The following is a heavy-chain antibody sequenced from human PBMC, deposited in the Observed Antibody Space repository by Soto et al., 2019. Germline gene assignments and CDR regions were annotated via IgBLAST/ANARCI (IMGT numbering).Heavy chain of an antibody. Sequence: GGSLRLSCAASGFTFSSYGMHWVRQAPGKGLEWVAVIWYDGSNKYYADSVKGRFTISRDNSKNTLYLQMNSLRAEDTAVYYCARDPTYDFWSGPPYYYYYYMDVWGKGTTVTVSS. CDR3: ARDPTYDFWSGPPYYYYYYMDV. V-gene: IGHV3-33*01. CDR1: GFTFSSYG. CDR2: IWYDGSNK. J-gene: IGHJ6*03. D-gene: IGHD3-3*01.